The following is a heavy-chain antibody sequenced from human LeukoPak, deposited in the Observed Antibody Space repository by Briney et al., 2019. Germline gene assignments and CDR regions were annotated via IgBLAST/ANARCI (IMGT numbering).Heavy chain of an antibody. CDR1: GGSISSYY. J-gene: IGHJ5*02. V-gene: IGHV4-59*01. CDR2: IYYSVST. CDR3: ARGVRSWWFDP. Sequence: SETLSLTCTVAGGSISSYYCSWIRQPPGKGLEWIGYIYYSVSTNYNPSLKSRVTISVDTSKNQFSLKLSSVTAADTAVYYCARGVRSWWFDPWGQGTLVTVSS.